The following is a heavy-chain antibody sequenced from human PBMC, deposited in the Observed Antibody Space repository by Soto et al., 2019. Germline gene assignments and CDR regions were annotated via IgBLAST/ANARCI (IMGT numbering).Heavy chain of an antibody. J-gene: IGHJ4*02. CDR1: GYTFTSYD. V-gene: IGHV1-8*01. D-gene: IGHD3-9*01. Sequence: ASVKVSCKASGYTFTSYDINWVRQATGQGLEWMGWMNPNSGNTGYAQKFQGRVTMTRNTSISTAYMELSSLRSEDTAVYYCARGLGDWVLRYFDRLITSPYYFDYWGQGTLVTVSS. CDR3: ARGLGDWVLRYFDRLITSPYYFDY. CDR2: MNPNSGNT.